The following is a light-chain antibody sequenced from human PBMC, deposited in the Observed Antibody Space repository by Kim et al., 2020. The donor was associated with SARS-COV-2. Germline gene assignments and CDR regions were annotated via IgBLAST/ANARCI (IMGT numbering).Light chain of an antibody. CDR1: QSINSW. J-gene: IGKJ4*01. CDR2: NAS. V-gene: IGKV1-5*03. CDR3: QQYNIPPLT. Sequence: DIQMTQSPSILSASVGDRVTITCRASQSINSWLAWHQQKPGKAPKVLIYNASTLESGVPSRFSGSGSGTEFTLTISSLQPDDFATYYCQQYNIPPLTFGGGTKVDIK.